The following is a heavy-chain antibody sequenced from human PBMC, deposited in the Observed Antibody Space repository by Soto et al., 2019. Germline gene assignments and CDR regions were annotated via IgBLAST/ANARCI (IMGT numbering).Heavy chain of an antibody. V-gene: IGHV3-33*01. Sequence: QVQLVESGGGVVQPGRSLRLSCAASGFTFSSYGMHWVRQAPGKGLEWVAVIWYDGSNKYYADSVKGRFTISRDNSKNTLYLQRNSLRAEDTAVYYCARGGCSSASCYGPYNWFDPWGQGTLVTVSS. CDR2: IWYDGSNK. D-gene: IGHD2-2*01. J-gene: IGHJ5*02. CDR3: ARGGCSSASCYGPYNWFDP. CDR1: GFTFSSYG.